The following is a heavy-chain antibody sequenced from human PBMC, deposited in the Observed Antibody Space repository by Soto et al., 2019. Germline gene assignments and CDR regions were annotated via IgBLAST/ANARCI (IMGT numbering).Heavy chain of an antibody. CDR2: ISAYNGNT. Sequence: ASVKVSCKASGYTFTSYGISWVRQAPGQGLEWMGWISAYNGNTNYAQKLQGRVTMTTDTSTSTAYMELRSLRSDDTAVYYCARDRSGSYYDYYYYYGMDVWGQGTTVTVSS. V-gene: IGHV1-18*01. CDR1: GYTFTSYG. D-gene: IGHD1-26*01. J-gene: IGHJ6*02. CDR3: ARDRSGSYYDYYYYYGMDV.